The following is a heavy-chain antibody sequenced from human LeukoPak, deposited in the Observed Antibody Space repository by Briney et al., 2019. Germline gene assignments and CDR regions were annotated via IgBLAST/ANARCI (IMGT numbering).Heavy chain of an antibody. D-gene: IGHD4/OR15-4a*01. CDR1: GFTFSNYA. J-gene: IGHJ3*02. V-gene: IGHV3-11*04. CDR2: ISSGGSTI. CDR3: AKVSLNMVNDAFDI. Sequence: GGSLRLSCAASGFTFSNYAMSWVRQAPGKGLEWVSYISSGGSTIYYADSVKGRFTISRDNAKNSLYLQMNSLRAEDTAMYYCAKVSLNMVNDAFDIWGQGTMVSVSS.